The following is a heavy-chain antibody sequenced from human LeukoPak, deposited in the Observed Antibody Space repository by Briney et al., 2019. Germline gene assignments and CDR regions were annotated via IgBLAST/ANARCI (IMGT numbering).Heavy chain of an antibody. Sequence: ASVKVSCKASGYTFTYHYIHLVRQAPGQGLEWMGIINPSNGDTNYAQRFQGRVTMTRDTSTSTVYMELSSLDSEDTAVYYCARDYGVPPTAGALYNYFDPWGQGTLVTVSS. CDR2: INPSNGDT. D-gene: IGHD4-17*01. CDR3: ARDYGVPPTAGALYNYFDP. J-gene: IGHJ5*02. CDR1: GYTFTYHY. V-gene: IGHV1-46*01.